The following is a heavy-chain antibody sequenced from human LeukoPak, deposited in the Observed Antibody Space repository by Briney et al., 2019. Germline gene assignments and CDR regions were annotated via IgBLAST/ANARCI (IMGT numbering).Heavy chain of an antibody. Sequence: ASVKVSCKASGYTFTRNGITWVRQAPGQGLEWMGWISAHNDNTKYAQKLQGRVTMTTETSTNTAYMELRSLTSDDTAVYYCAGDGPRYCSGGICYSDRWGQGTLVTVSS. V-gene: IGHV1-18*01. J-gene: IGHJ5*02. D-gene: IGHD2-15*01. CDR3: AGDGPRYCSGGICYSDR. CDR1: GYTFTRNG. CDR2: ISAHNDNT.